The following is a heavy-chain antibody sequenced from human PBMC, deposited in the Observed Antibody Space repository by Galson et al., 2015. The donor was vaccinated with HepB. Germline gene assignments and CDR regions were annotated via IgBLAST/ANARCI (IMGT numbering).Heavy chain of an antibody. D-gene: IGHD2-2*01. CDR1: GFTFSSYW. Sequence: LRLSCAASGFTFSSYWMSWVRQAPGKGLEWVANIKQDGSEKYYVDSVKGRFTISRDNAKNSLYLQMNSLRAEDTAVYYCARFGLVVPAAIPYYYGMDVWGQGTTVTVSS. J-gene: IGHJ6*02. CDR2: IKQDGSEK. CDR3: ARFGLVVPAAIPYYYGMDV. V-gene: IGHV3-7*03.